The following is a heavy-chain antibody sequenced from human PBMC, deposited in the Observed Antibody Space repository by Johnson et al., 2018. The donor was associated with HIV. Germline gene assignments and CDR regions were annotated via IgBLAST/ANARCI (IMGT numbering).Heavy chain of an antibody. CDR2: IKRKIEGETT. Sequence: MQLVESGGGVVRPGGSLRLSCAASGFTFSNVWMTWVRQAPGKGLEWVGRIKRKIEGETTDYAAPVKGRFTISRDDSKNTLYLQMNSLTTEDTAVYYCTTAIVIDAFDIWGQGTMVTVSS. J-gene: IGHJ3*02. D-gene: IGHD3-16*02. V-gene: IGHV3-15*01. CDR1: GFTFSNVW. CDR3: TTAIVIDAFDI.